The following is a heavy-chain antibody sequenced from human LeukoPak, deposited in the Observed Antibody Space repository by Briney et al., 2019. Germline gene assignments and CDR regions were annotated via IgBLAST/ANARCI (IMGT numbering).Heavy chain of an antibody. Sequence: RVSCRASGYTFTDYYMHWVRHAPGKGLEWLAFISYDGSNKYYGDSVKGRFTVSRDNSENTLYLQMNSLTGEDTAVYYCARRVGSYFDYWGQGTLVTVSS. D-gene: IGHD1-26*01. J-gene: IGHJ4*02. V-gene: IGHV3-30-3*01. CDR1: GYTFTDYY. CDR3: ARRVGSYFDY. CDR2: ISYDGSNK.